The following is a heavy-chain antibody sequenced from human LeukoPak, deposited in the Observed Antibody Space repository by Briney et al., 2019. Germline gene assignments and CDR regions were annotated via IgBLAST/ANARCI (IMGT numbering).Heavy chain of an antibody. D-gene: IGHD3-22*01. CDR3: AKDCYYYDSSGQGGYFDY. CDR2: ISNVGSTK. CDR1: GFTFSREA. Sequence: GGSLRLSCAASGFTFSREAMHWVRQDSDKGLEWVAVISNVGSTKYYADSAKGRFTISRDNSRNTLYLQMNSLRPEDTAVYYCAKDCYYYDSSGQGGYFDYWGQGTLVTVSS. V-gene: IGHV3-30-3*01. J-gene: IGHJ4*02.